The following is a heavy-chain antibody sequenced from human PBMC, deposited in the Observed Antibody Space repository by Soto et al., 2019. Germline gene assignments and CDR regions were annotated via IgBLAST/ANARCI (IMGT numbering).Heavy chain of an antibody. J-gene: IGHJ4*02. CDR1: GFTFTRYS. Sequence: GGSLRLSCAASGFTFTRYSMNWVRQVPGKALEWVSSISSTTNYRYYGDSMKGRFTISRDNAKNSLYLEMNSLRAEDTAVYYCARESEDLTSNFDYWGQGTLVTVSS. V-gene: IGHV3-21*06. CDR3: ARESEDLTSNFDY. CDR2: ISSTTNYR.